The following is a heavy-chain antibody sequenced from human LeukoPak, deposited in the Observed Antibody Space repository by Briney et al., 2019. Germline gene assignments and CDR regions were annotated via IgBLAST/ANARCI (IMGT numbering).Heavy chain of an antibody. V-gene: IGHV1-69*13. Sequence: ASVKVSCKASGGTFSSYAISWVRQAPGQGLEWMGGIIPIFGTANYAQKFQGRVTINADESTSTAYMELSSLRSEDTAVYYCARDQGSMVRGVIIPWFDPWGQGTLVTVYS. CDR1: GGTFSSYA. CDR2: IIPIFGTA. CDR3: ARDQGSMVRGVIIPWFDP. J-gene: IGHJ5*02. D-gene: IGHD3-10*01.